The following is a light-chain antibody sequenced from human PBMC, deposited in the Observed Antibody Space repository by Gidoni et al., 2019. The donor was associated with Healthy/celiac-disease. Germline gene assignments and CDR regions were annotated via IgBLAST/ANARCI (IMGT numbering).Light chain of an antibody. CDR1: QSISSY. V-gene: IGKV1-39*01. Sequence: DIQMTQSPSSLSASVGDRVTITCRVSQSISSYLNWYQQKPGKAPKLLIYAASSLQSGVPSRVSGSGSGTDFTLTISSLQPEDFATYYCQQSYSTPFTFGGGTKVEIK. CDR2: AAS. J-gene: IGKJ4*01. CDR3: QQSYSTPFT.